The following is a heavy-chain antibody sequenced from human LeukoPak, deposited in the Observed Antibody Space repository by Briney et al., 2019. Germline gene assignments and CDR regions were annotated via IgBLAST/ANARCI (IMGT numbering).Heavy chain of an antibody. V-gene: IGHV1-18*04. Sequence: ASVKVSCKASGYTFTSYGISWVRQAPGQGLEWMGWISAYNGNTNYAQKLQGRVTMTTDTSTSTAYMELRSLRSDGTAVYYCARGADYYGSGSRDYGMDVWGKGTTVTVSS. D-gene: IGHD3-10*01. CDR3: ARGADYYGSGSRDYGMDV. CDR1: GYTFTSYG. J-gene: IGHJ6*04. CDR2: ISAYNGNT.